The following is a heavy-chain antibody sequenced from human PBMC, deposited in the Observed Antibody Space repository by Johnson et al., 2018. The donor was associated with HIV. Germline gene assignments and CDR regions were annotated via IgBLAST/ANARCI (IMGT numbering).Heavy chain of an antibody. D-gene: IGHD5-18*01. V-gene: IGHV3-33*06. CDR3: AKEYSYGHLDAFDI. Sequence: QVQLVESGGGVVQPGRSLRLSCAASGFTFSSYGMHWVRQAPGKGLEWVAVIWYDGSNKYYADSVKGRFTISRDNSKNTLYLQMNSLRAEDTAGYYCAKEYSYGHLDAFDIWGQGTMVTVSS. CDR1: GFTFSSYG. CDR2: IWYDGSNK. J-gene: IGHJ3*02.